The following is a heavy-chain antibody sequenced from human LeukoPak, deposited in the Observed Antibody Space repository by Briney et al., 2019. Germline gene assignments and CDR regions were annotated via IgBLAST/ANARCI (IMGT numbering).Heavy chain of an antibody. J-gene: IGHJ4*02. D-gene: IGHD4-17*01. CDR3: ATSPTFYGDEVYFDY. CDR1: GFTFSSYA. Sequence: GGSLRLSCAASGFTFSSYAMSWVRQAPGKGLEWVSAISGSGGSTYYADSVKGRFTISRDNSKNTLYLQMNSLRAEDTAVYYCATSPTFYGDEVYFDYWGQGTLVTVSS. V-gene: IGHV3-23*01. CDR2: ISGSGGST.